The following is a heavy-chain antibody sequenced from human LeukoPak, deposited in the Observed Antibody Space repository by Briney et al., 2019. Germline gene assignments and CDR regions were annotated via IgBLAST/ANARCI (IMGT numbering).Heavy chain of an antibody. V-gene: IGHV3-23*01. J-gene: IGHJ4*02. CDR2: ISENGDGR. CDR3: ANPKRGVAGNFDY. CDR1: GFTFNNFA. D-gene: IGHD6-19*01. Sequence: GGSLRLSCAASGFTFNNFAMTWVRQAPGKGLQWVSAISENGDGRYYAGSVKGRFTISRDNSKNTLYLQMNSLRAEDTAVYYCANPKRGVAGNFDYWGQGTLVTVSS.